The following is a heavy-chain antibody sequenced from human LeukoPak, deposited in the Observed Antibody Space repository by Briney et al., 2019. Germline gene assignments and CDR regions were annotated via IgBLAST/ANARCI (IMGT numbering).Heavy chain of an antibody. V-gene: IGHV4-34*01. D-gene: IGHD1-26*01. CDR3: AILDSGSYRTPIDY. CDR1: GGSFSGYY. CDR2: VNHSGST. J-gene: IGHJ4*02. Sequence: PSETLSLTCAVYGGSFSGYYWSWIRQPPGKGLEWIGEVNHSGSTNYNPSLKSRVTISVDTSKNQFSLKLSSVTAADTAVYYCAILDSGSYRTPIDYWGQGTLVTVSS.